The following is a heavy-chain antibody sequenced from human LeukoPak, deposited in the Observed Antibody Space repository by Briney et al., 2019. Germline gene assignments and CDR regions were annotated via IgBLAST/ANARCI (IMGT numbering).Heavy chain of an antibody. J-gene: IGHJ4*02. D-gene: IGHD2-8*01. Sequence: GGSLRLSCAASGFTFSSYAMSWVRQAPGKGLEWVSAISDSGGGTYDADSVKGRFTISRDNSKNTLYLQMNSLRAEDTAVYYCAKDTSIGRYCTNGVCSPFDYWGQGTLVTVSS. V-gene: IGHV3-23*01. CDR2: ISDSGGGT. CDR1: GFTFSSYA. CDR3: AKDTSIGRYCTNGVCSPFDY.